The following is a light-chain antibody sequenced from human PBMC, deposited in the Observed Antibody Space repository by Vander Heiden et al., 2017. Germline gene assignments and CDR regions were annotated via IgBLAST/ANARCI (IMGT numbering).Light chain of an antibody. J-gene: IGLJ2*01. V-gene: IGLV1-40*01. CDR1: ISNTWAGYD. Sequence: QSALMQLPCVSGAVVQRATTSCTGSISNTWAGYDVHWNQQLPAVAPKILINDNRDRPSGVPDRFSGSKAGTSASLESTGLETGDEADNYCQSYDSSLSGVVFGGGTKLTVL. CDR2: DNR. CDR3: QSYDSSLSGVV.